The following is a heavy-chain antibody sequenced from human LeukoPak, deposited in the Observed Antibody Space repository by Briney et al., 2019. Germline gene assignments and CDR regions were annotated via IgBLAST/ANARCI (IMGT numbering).Heavy chain of an antibody. CDR1: GYTLTELS. CDR3: ATDYQSGSYFLYYYYYGMDV. Sequence: ASVKVSCKVSGYTLTELSMHWVRQAPGKGLEWMGGFDPEDGETIYAQKFQGRVTMTEDTSTDTAYMELSSLRSEDTAVYYCATDYQSGSYFLYYYYYGMDVWGQGTRSPSP. D-gene: IGHD1-26*01. J-gene: IGHJ6*02. V-gene: IGHV1-24*01. CDR2: FDPEDGET.